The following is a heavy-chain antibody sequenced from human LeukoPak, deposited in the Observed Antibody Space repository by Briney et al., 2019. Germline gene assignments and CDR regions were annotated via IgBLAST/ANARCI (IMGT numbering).Heavy chain of an antibody. Sequence: GGSLRLSCAASGFTFSNYGMHWVRQAPGKGLEWVAVIWHDGSNKQYADSVKGRFTISRDTSKNTLYLQINKLRPEDTAVYYCACIAAADPFDYWGQGTLVTVSS. CDR2: IWHDGSNK. CDR3: ACIAAADPFDY. CDR1: GFTFSNYG. J-gene: IGHJ4*02. D-gene: IGHD6-13*01. V-gene: IGHV3-33*01.